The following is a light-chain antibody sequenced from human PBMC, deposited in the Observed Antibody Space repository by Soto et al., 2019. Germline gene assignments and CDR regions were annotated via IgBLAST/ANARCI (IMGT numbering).Light chain of an antibody. CDR3: CSYAGGSTSV. V-gene: IGLV2-23*01. Sequence: QSVLTQPASVSGSPGQSITIACTGTSSDVGSYNLLSWYQQHPGKAPKIMIYEGSKRPSGVSNRFSGSKSGNTASLTISGLQAEDEADYYCCSYAGGSTSVFGTGTKLTVL. CDR1: SSDVGSYNL. CDR2: EGS. J-gene: IGLJ1*01.